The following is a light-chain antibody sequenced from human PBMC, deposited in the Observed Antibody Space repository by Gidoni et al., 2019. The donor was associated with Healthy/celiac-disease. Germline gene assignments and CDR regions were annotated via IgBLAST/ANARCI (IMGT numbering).Light chain of an antibody. V-gene: IGKV1-8*01. Sequence: AIQMTQSPSSFSASTGDRVTITCRASQGISSYLAWYQQKPGKAPKLLIYAASTLQSGVPSSFSGSGSGTDFTLTISCLQSEDFATYYCQQYYSYPLTFGGGTKVEIK. CDR2: AAS. CDR1: QGISSY. CDR3: QQYYSYPLT. J-gene: IGKJ4*01.